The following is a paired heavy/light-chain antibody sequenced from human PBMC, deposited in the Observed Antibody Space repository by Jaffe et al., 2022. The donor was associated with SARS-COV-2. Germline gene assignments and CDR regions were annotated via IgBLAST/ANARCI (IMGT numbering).Heavy chain of an antibody. Sequence: QVQLVQSGAEVKKPGSSVKVSCKASGGTFSSYTISWVRQAPGQGLEWMGRIIPILGIANYAQKFQGRVTITADKSTSTAYMELSSLRSEDTAVYYCAGEGVTNDFWSGSYYYGMDVWGQGTTVTVSS. CDR2: IIPILGIA. CDR1: GGTFSSYT. CDR3: AGEGVTNDFWSGSYYYGMDV. J-gene: IGHJ6*02. V-gene: IGHV1-69*08. D-gene: IGHD3-3*01.
Light chain of an antibody. CDR1: QSVSSY. V-gene: IGKV3-11*01. CDR3: QQRSNWPS. J-gene: IGKJ5*01. CDR2: DAS. Sequence: EIVLTQSPATLSLSPGERATLSCRASQSVSSYLAWYQQKPGQAPRLLIYDASNRATGIPARFSGSGSGTDFTLTISSLEPEDFAVYYCQQRSNWPSFGQGTRLEIK.